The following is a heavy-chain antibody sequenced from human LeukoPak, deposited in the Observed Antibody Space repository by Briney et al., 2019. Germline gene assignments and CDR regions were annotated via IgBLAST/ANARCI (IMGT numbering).Heavy chain of an antibody. CDR3: ARDSVAPEDY. V-gene: IGHV1-46*01. J-gene: IGHJ4*02. Sequence: GASVKVSCKASGYTFTSYGISWVRQAPGQGLEWMGIINPSGGSTSYAQKFQGRVTMTRDTSTSTVYMELSSLRSEDTAVYYCARDSVAPEDYWGQGTLVTVSS. CDR1: GYTFTSYG. D-gene: IGHD1-14*01. CDR2: INPSGGST.